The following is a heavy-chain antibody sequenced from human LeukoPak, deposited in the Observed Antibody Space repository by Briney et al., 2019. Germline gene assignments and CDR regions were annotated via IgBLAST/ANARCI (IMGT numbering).Heavy chain of an antibody. Sequence: SETLSLTCTVSGGSISSYYWSWIRQPPGKGLEWIGYIYYSGSTNYNPSLKSRVTISVDTSKNQFSLKLSSVTAADTAVYYCARTHFNYAFDPWGQGTLVTASS. V-gene: IGHV4-59*01. J-gene: IGHJ5*02. D-gene: IGHD4-11*01. CDR3: ARTHFNYAFDP. CDR2: IYYSGST. CDR1: GGSISSYY.